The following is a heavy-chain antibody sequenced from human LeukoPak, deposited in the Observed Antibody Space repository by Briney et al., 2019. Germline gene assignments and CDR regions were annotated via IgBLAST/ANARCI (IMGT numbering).Heavy chain of an antibody. CDR2: ISAYNGNT. J-gene: IGHJ6*02. V-gene: IGHV1-18*01. Sequence: GASVKVSCKASGGTFSSYAISWVRQAPGQGLEWMGWISAYNGNTNYAQKLQGRVTMTTDTSTSTAYMELRSLRSDDTAVYYCARERGPFTIFGVVTPGRQYYYYGMDVWGQGTTVTVSS. D-gene: IGHD3-3*01. CDR3: ARERGPFTIFGVVTPGRQYYYYGMDV. CDR1: GGTFSSYA.